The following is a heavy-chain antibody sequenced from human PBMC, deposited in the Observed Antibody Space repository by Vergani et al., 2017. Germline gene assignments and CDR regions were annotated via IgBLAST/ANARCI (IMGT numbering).Heavy chain of an antibody. CDR3: ALWGVGHWLLD. CDR1: GFTFSSYG. J-gene: IGHJ4*01. Sequence: QVQLVESGGGVVQPGRSLRLSCAASGFTFSSYGMHWVRQAPGKGLEWVAVIWYDGSNKYYADSVKGRFTISRDNSKNTLYVQMNSLRAEDTAVDYCALWGVGHWLLDWGHGTLVTVSS. CDR2: IWYDGSNK. V-gene: IGHV3-33*01. D-gene: IGHD3-22*01.